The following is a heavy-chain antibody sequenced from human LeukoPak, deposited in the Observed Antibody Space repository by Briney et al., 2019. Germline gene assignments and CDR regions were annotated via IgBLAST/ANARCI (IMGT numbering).Heavy chain of an antibody. CDR3: ARGNPYGDYYVYGNYFDY. D-gene: IGHD4-17*01. CDR2: IYYSGST. V-gene: IGHV4-61*01. Sequence: SETLSLTCTVSGGSISSSNYYWSWIRQPPGKGLEWIGYIYYSGSTNYNPSLKSRVTISVDTSKNQFSLKLSSVTAADTAVYYCARGNPYGDYYVYGNYFDYWGQGTLVTVSS. CDR1: GGSISSSNYY. J-gene: IGHJ4*02.